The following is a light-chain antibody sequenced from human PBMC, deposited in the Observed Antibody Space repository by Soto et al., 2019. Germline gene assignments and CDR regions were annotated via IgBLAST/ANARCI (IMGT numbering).Light chain of an antibody. CDR3: CSYAGSSTYV. CDR1: SSDVGSYNL. J-gene: IGLJ1*01. V-gene: IGLV2-23*01. Sequence: VLAQPASVSGSPGQSITISCTGTSSDVGSYNLVSWYQQHPGKAPKLMIYEGSKRPSGVSNRFSGSKSGNTASLTISGLQAEDEADYYCCSYAGSSTYVFGTGTKV. CDR2: EGS.